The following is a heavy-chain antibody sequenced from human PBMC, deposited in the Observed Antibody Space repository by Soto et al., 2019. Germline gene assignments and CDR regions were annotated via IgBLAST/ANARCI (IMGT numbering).Heavy chain of an antibody. Sequence: EVQLLESGGGLVQPGGSLRLSCAASGFTFSSYAMSWVRQAPGKGLEWVSAISGSGGSTYYADSVKGRFTISTDNSKNTLNLQPNSLTAEDTAVYYCEKDAELQYIVVVVAATGSYLDYWGQGTLVTVSS. CDR2: ISGSGGST. J-gene: IGHJ4*02. CDR3: EKDAELQYIVVVVAATGSYLDY. CDR1: GFTFSSYA. V-gene: IGHV3-23*01. D-gene: IGHD2-15*01.